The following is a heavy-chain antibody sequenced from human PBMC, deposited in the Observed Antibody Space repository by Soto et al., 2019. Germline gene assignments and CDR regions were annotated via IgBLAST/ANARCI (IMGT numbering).Heavy chain of an antibody. J-gene: IGHJ6*02. CDR3: ARRRGVVQDGMDV. D-gene: IGHD3-3*01. V-gene: IGHV4-39*01. Sequence: QLQLQESGPGLVKPSETLSLTCTVSGGSIRSSSSYWDWIRQPPGQGLEWIGSIYYSGSTYYNPSLKSRVIISMDKSKNQFSLNVSSVTAADTAVYYCARRRGVVQDGMDVWGQGTTVIVSS. CDR1: GGSIRSSSSY. CDR2: IYYSGST.